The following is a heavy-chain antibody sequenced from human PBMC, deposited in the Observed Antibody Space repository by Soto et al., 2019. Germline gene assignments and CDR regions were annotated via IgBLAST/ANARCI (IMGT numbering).Heavy chain of an antibody. Sequence: QVQLVESGGGVVQPGRSLRLSCAASGFRFSSYGMNWVRQSPGKGLEWVAVIWYDGSNKFYGNSVKGRFTISRDNLRNTLYLQMNSLRDEDTCVYYWATGGKGDSVKGGFDNWGQGTLVTVSS. J-gene: IGHJ4*02. D-gene: IGHD3-22*01. CDR2: IWYDGSNK. CDR1: GFRFSSYG. CDR3: ATGGKGDSVKGGFDN. V-gene: IGHV3-33*01.